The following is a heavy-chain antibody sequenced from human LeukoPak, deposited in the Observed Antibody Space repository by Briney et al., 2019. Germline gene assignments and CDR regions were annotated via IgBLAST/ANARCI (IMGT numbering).Heavy chain of an antibody. CDR3: ARRDRTGNAFDI. J-gene: IGHJ3*02. D-gene: IGHD1-1*01. V-gene: IGHV1-69*04. CDR2: IIPIFGIA. Sequence: ASVKVSCKASGGTFSSYAISWVRQAPGQGLEWMGRIIPIFGIANYAQKFQGRVTITADKSTSTAYMELSSLRSEDTAVYYCARRDRTGNAFDIWGQGTMVSVSS. CDR1: GGTFSSYA.